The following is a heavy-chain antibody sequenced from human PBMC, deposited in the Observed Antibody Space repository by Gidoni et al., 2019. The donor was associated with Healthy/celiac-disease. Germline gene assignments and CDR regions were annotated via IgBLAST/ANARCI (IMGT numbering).Heavy chain of an antibody. J-gene: IGHJ4*02. V-gene: IGHV4-4*07. CDR3: AREAETNWGRYFDY. Sequence: QVQLQESGPGLVKPSETLSLPCTVSGGSISSYYWSWIRQPAGKGLEWIGRIYTSGSTNYNPSLKSRVTMSVDTSKNQFSLKLSSVTAADTAVYYCAREAETNWGRYFDYWGQGTLVTVSS. CDR1: GGSISSYY. CDR2: IYTSGST. D-gene: IGHD7-27*01.